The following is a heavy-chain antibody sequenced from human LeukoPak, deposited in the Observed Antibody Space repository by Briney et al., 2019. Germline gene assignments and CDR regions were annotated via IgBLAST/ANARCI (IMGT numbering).Heavy chain of an antibody. CDR2: INYSGTT. J-gene: IGHJ3*02. CDR1: GGSISSSDYY. CDR3: ARVPVVGAIWAVGGSDI. V-gene: IGHV4-39*01. Sequence: SETLSLTCTVSGGSISSSDYYWGWIRQPPGKGLEWIGSINYSGTTYYNPSLKSRVTISVDTSKNQFSLKLSSVTAADTAVYYCARVPVVGAIWAVGGSDIWGQGTMVTVSS. D-gene: IGHD1-26*01.